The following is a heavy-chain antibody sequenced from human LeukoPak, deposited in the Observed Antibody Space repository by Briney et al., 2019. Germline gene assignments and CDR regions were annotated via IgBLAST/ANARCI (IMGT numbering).Heavy chain of an antibody. J-gene: IGHJ3*01. CDR2: IGGGGVRT. V-gene: IGHV3-23*01. Sequence: GGSLRLSFLASGFTYSSYAMSWVRQAPGKGLEGVSSIGGGGVRTDYADSVKGRFTISRDNSKNTLYLQMNSLRAEDTALYYCAKLPGYCSGGTCQDAFDVWGQGTVVTVSS. CDR1: GFTYSSYA. D-gene: IGHD2-15*01. CDR3: AKLPGYCSGGTCQDAFDV.